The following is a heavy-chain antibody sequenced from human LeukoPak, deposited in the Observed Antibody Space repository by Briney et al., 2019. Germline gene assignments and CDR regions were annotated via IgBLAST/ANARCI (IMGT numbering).Heavy chain of an antibody. CDR3: ARDPEHDYGDYQGNYFDY. CDR2: IYHSGST. Sequence: PSETLSLTCAVSGGSISSSNWWSWVRQSPGKGLGWIGSIYHSGSTYYNPSLKSRVTISVDTSKNQFSLKLSSVTAADTAVYYCARDPEHDYGDYQGNYFDYWGQGTLVTVSS. V-gene: IGHV4-4*02. D-gene: IGHD4-17*01. J-gene: IGHJ4*02. CDR1: GGSISSSNW.